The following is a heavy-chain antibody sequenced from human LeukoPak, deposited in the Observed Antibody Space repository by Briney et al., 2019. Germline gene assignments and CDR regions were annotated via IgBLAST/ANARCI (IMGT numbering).Heavy chain of an antibody. Sequence: GGSLRLSCAASGFTFSSYAMSWVRQAPGKGLEWVSAISGSGGSTYYADSVKGRFTISRDNSKNTLYLQMNSLRAEDTAVYYCARMGIAAAGTFGMDVWGQGTTVTVSS. CDR3: ARMGIAAAGTFGMDV. CDR1: GFTFSSYA. V-gene: IGHV3-23*01. J-gene: IGHJ6*02. CDR2: ISGSGGST. D-gene: IGHD6-13*01.